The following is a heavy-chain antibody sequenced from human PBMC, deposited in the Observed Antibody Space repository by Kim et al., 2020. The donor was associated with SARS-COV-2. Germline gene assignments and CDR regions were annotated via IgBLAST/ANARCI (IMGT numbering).Heavy chain of an antibody. CDR3: ARTDYGYSSSWYSYYYFDY. CDR2: INTNTGNP. CDR1: GYTFTSYA. D-gene: IGHD6-13*01. J-gene: IGHJ4*02. Sequence: ASVKVSCKASGYTFTSYAMNWVRQAPGQGLEWMGWINTNTGNPTYAQGFTGRFVFSLDTSVSTAYLQISSLKAEDTAVYYCARTDYGYSSSWYSYYYFDYWGQGTLVTVSS. V-gene: IGHV7-4-1*02.